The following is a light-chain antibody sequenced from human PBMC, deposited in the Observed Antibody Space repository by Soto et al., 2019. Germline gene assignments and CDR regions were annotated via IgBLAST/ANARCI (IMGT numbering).Light chain of an antibody. J-gene: IGKJ1*01. Sequence: IKMNKPPAALSACVGDRVTIHCRASQTIDSWLAWYQQRPGKPPNLLIYKASTLASGVPSRFSGSGSGTEFTLTINILQPDDFAVYYCQQSNNLPWTFGQVTKVDI. CDR2: KAS. V-gene: IGKV1-5*03. CDR1: QTIDSW. CDR3: QQSNNLPWT.